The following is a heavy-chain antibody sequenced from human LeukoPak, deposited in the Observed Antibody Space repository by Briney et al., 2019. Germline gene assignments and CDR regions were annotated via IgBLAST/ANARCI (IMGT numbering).Heavy chain of an antibody. V-gene: IGHV3-23*01. Sequence: GGSLRLSCAASGFXFNSYAISWVRQAPGKGLAWVSTITHSGGGTFYADSVKGRFTISRDISENTLYLQMNGLRAEDTAVYYCAKAWAAAGIFDSWGQGTLVTVSS. CDR3: AKAWAAAGIFDS. CDR1: GFXFNSYA. J-gene: IGHJ4*02. CDR2: ITHSGGGT. D-gene: IGHD6-13*01.